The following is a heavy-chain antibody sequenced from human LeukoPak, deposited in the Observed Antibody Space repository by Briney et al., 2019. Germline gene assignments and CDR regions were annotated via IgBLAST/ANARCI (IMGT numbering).Heavy chain of an antibody. J-gene: IGHJ3*02. D-gene: IGHD3-3*01. CDR2: ISGDSVDK. Sequence: EGSLRLSCAGSGFIFRDYYMSWIRQAPGKGLEWVSYISGDSVDKYYVDSVRGRFSISRDNAKKSMYLQMSGLRAEDTAIYYCARRDWVSGAVRAFDIWGQGTMVTVSS. CDR1: GFIFRDYY. CDR3: ARRDWVSGAVRAFDI. V-gene: IGHV3-11*04.